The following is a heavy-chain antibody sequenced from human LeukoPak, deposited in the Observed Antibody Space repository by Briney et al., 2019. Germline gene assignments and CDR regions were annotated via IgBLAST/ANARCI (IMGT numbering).Heavy chain of an antibody. CDR3: ARVGWGDVASYPNWLDP. J-gene: IGHJ5*02. D-gene: IGHD3-10*01. CDR2: IYYNGNT. V-gene: IGHV4-39*07. CDR1: GGSISSSSHY. Sequence: PSETLSLTCTVSGGSISSSSHYWGWIRQPPGTGLEWIANIYYNGNTAYNPSLRSRVTISIDTSKNQFSLRLNSVTAADTAVYYCARVGWGDVASYPNWLDPWGQGTLVAVSS.